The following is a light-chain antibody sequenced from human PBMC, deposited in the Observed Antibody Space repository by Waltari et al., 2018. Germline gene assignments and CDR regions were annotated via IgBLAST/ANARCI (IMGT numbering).Light chain of an antibody. V-gene: IGLV3-10*01. CDR1: AFPKKY. CDR3: YSTDSTGNHVV. CDR2: DDN. J-gene: IGLJ2*01. Sequence: SYELTQPPSVSVSPGQTARITCSGDAFPKKYAFWYQQKSGQAPVLIIYDDNKRPSGIPERFSGSSSGTIATLTISGAQVEDEADYYCYSTDSTGNHVVFGGGTKLTVL.